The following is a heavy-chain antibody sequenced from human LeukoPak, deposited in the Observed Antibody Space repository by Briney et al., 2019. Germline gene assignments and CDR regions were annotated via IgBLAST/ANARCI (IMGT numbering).Heavy chain of an antibody. Sequence: VQWVRQTRGQRLEWIGWIVVGSGNTNYAQKFQERVTITRDMSTSTAYMELSSLRSEDTAVYYCAAVPYYDFWSGYYTCDYWGQGTLVTVSS. CDR3: AAVPYYDFWSGYYTCDY. J-gene: IGHJ4*02. CDR2: IVVGSGNT. V-gene: IGHV1-58*01. D-gene: IGHD3-3*01.